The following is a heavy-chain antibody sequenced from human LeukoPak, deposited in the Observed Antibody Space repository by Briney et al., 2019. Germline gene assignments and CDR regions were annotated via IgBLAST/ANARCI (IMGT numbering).Heavy chain of an antibody. CDR2: INGANDNT. Sequence: ASVKVSCKASGYTFTNYAMHWVRQAPGQRLEWMGWINGANDNTKYSQKFQGRVTMTRDTSASTAYMELSSLRSEDTAVYYCARDAILDYWGQGTLVTGSS. V-gene: IGHV1-3*01. CDR3: ARDAILDY. J-gene: IGHJ4*02. CDR1: GYTFTNYA.